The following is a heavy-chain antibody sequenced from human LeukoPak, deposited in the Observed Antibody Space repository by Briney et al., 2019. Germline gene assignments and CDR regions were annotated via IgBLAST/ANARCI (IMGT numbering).Heavy chain of an antibody. Sequence: GGSLRLSCGVSGFTVSSYWMSWVRQAPGKGLEWVAFIRYDGSNKYYADSVKGRFTISRDNSKNTLYLQMNSLRAEDTAVYYCAKDTGGDAPYYMDAWGKGTTVTISS. V-gene: IGHV3-30*02. D-gene: IGHD2-21*02. CDR1: GFTVSSYW. J-gene: IGHJ6*03. CDR2: IRYDGSNK. CDR3: AKDTGGDAPYYMDA.